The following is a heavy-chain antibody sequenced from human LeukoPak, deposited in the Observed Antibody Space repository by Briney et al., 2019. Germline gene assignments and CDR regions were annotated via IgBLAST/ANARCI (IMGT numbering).Heavy chain of an antibody. D-gene: IGHD1-20*01. V-gene: IGHV3-21*01. CDR2: ISSSSSYI. J-gene: IGHJ4*02. CDR3: AREGGKYNWKTALDY. CDR1: GFTFSSYS. Sequence: GGSLRLSCAASGFTFSSYSMNWVRQAPGKGLEWVSSISSSSSYIYYADSVKGRFTISRDNSKNTLYLQMNSLRAEDTAVYYCAREGGKYNWKTALDYWGQGTLVTVSS.